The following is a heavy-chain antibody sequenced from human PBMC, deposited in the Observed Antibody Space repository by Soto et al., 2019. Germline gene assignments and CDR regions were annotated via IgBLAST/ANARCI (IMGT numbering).Heavy chain of an antibody. D-gene: IGHD2-21*02. CDR2: ISSNGGTT. CDR1: GFTFSSYS. V-gene: IGHV3-64D*08. J-gene: IGHJ4*02. Sequence: GGSLRLSCSASGFTFSSYSMHWVRQAPGKGLEYVSAISSNGGTTYYADSVKGSFTISRDNSKNTLYLLMSSLRAEDTALYYCVRVGGNSYFDYWGQGTLVTVSS. CDR3: VRVGGNSYFDY.